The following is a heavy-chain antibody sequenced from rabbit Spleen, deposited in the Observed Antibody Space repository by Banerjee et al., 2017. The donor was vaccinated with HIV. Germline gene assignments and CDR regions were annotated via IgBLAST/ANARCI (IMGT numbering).Heavy chain of an antibody. V-gene: IGHV1S45*01. J-gene: IGHJ6*01. Sequence: QEQLVESGGGLVQPGGSLKLSCKASGFDFSSYGVSWVRQAPGKGLEWIACIDAGSSDSTYFASWAKGRFTISKTSSTTVTLQMTSLTAADTATYFCARDTSSSFSSYGMDLWGPGTLVTVS. CDR1: GFDFSSYG. CDR2: IDAGSSDST. CDR3: ARDTSSSFSSYGMDL. D-gene: IGHD1-1*01.